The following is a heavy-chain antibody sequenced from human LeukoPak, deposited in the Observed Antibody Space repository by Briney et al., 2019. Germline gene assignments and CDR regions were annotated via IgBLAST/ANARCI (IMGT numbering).Heavy chain of an antibody. Sequence: GGSLRLSCTASGFPFDEHGMSWVRHVPGKGLEWVSGINWSGGSTGYADPLRGRFTISRDNAKNSLYLQMDSLRAEDTALYYCTRAPITSPFYFDYWGQGTLVTVSS. V-gene: IGHV3-20*04. CDR3: TRAPITSPFYFDY. CDR1: GFPFDEHG. J-gene: IGHJ4*02. CDR2: INWSGGST. D-gene: IGHD2-2*01.